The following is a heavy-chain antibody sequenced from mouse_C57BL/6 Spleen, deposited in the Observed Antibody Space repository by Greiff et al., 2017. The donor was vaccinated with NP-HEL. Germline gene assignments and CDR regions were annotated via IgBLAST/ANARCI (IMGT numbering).Heavy chain of an antibody. CDR1: GYTFTSYW. Sequence: QVQLQQPGAELVKPGASVKLSCKASGYTFTSYWMHWVKQRPGQGLEWIGMIHPNSGSTNYNEKFKSKATLTVDKSSSTAYMQLSSLTSEDSAVYYCARSRYDGYYKGFAYWGQGTLVTVSA. V-gene: IGHV1-64*01. CDR2: IHPNSGST. D-gene: IGHD2-3*01. CDR3: ARSRYDGYYKGFAY. J-gene: IGHJ3*01.